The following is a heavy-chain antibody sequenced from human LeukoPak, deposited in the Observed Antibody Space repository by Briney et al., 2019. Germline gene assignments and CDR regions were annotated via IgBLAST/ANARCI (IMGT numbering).Heavy chain of an antibody. V-gene: IGHV3-7*01. D-gene: IGHD5-24*01. J-gene: IGHJ4*02. CDR2: IKQDGSET. CDR1: GFTFSSYS. CDR3: ANGDGFDY. Sequence: GGSLRLSCAASGFTFSSYSMSWVRQAPGKGLEWVANIKQDGSETYYADSVKGRFTIFRDNAKNSLYLQMDSLRVEDTAVYYCANGDGFDYWGQGTLVIVSS.